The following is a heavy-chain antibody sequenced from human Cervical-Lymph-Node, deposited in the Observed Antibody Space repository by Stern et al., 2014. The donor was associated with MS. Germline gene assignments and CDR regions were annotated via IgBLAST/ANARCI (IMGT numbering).Heavy chain of an antibody. J-gene: IGHJ4*02. Sequence: QIPLKESGPTLVIPTQTLTLTCTFSGFSLTTNGVAVGWIRQPPGKALEWLALIYWDDDTRYSPSLKSRLTITKDTSKNQVLLTMTNVEPVDTATYYCAHRYDWQLDFAYWGQGILVTVSS. V-gene: IGHV2-5*02. D-gene: IGHD6-6*01. CDR1: GFSLTTNGVA. CDR3: AHRYDWQLDFAY. CDR2: IYWDDDT.